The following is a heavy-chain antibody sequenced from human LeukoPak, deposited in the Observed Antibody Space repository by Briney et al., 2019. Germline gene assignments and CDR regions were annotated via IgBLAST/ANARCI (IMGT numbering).Heavy chain of an antibody. J-gene: IGHJ4*02. CDR3: ARELSVAKLDC. V-gene: IGHV3-7*05. CDR1: GFTFSSSW. CDR2: INQDGSGK. Sequence: GGSLRPSCAASGFTFSSSWMSWVRQAPGKGPEWVANINQDGSGKYYVDSAKGRFTISRDNSENSLYLQMSSLRAEDTAVYYCARELSVAKLDCWGQGTLVTVSS. D-gene: IGHD5-12*01.